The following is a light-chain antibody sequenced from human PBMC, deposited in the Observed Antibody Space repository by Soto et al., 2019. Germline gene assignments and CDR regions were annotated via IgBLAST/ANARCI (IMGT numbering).Light chain of an antibody. V-gene: IGLV2-23*03. Sequence: QSALTQPASVSGSPGQSITISCTGTSSDVGSYNLVSWYQQHPGKAPKLMIYEGSKRPSGVSNRFSGSKSGNTASLTISGLQAEDVADYYCCSYAGSSTVFGTGTQLTVL. CDR1: SSDVGSYNL. CDR3: CSYAGSSTV. J-gene: IGLJ1*01. CDR2: EGS.